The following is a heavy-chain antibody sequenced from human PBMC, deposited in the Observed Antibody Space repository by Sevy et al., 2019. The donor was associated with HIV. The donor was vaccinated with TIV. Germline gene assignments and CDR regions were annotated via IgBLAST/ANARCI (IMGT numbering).Heavy chain of an antibody. CDR2: VNHSGST. J-gene: IGHJ2*01. D-gene: IGHD3-3*01. V-gene: IGHV4-34*01. Sequence: SETLSLTCAVSGGSFSGYSWDWIRQPPGKGLEWIEEVNHSGSTNYNPTLKSRVTISVDTSKNQFSLKLNFVTAADTAVYYCARGGDGVVPSPIIGLGPWTKYWYFDLWGRGTLVTVSS. CDR1: GGSFSGYS. CDR3: ARGGDGVVPSPIIGLGPWTKYWYFDL.